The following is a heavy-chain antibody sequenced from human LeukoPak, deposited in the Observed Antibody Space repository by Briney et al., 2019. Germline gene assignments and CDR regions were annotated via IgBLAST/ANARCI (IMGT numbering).Heavy chain of an antibody. V-gene: IGHV3-23*01. CDR2: ISGSGGST. CDR1: GFTFSSYA. J-gene: IGHJ5*02. D-gene: IGHD2-15*01. CDR3: AKLSSDGSCYSLCWFDP. Sequence: GGSLRLSCAASGFTFSSYAMSWVRQAPGKGLEWVSAISGSGGSTYYADSVKGRFTISRDNSKNTLYLQMNSLRAEDTAVYYCAKLSSDGSCYSLCWFDPWGQGTLVTVSS.